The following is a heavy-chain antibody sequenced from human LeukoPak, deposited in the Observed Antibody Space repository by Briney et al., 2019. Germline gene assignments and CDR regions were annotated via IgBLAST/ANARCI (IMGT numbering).Heavy chain of an antibody. V-gene: IGHV3-21*01. D-gene: IGHD3-3*01. J-gene: IGHJ6*02. CDR3: ARVFGVVQQGDGMDV. CDR2: ISSSSSYI. CDR1: GFTFSSYS. Sequence: PGGSLRLSCAASGFTFSSYSTNWARQAPGKGLEWVSSISSSSSYIYYADSVKGRFTISRDNAKNSLYLQMNSLRAEDTAVYYCARVFGVVQQGDGMDVWGQGTTVTVSS.